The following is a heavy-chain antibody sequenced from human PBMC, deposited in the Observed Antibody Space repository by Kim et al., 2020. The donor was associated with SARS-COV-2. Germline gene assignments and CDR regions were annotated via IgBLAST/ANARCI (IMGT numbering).Heavy chain of an antibody. J-gene: IGHJ6*03. Sequence: SETLSLTCTVSGGSITSGDYYWSWIRQPPGKGLEWIGYIYYSGSSNYNPSLKSRVTISVDTSKNQFSLKLSSVTAADTAVYYCARTRSYSSWDYYYYCYMDVWGKGTTVTVSS. CDR3: ARTRSYSSWDYYYYCYMDV. CDR2: IYYSGSS. CDR1: GGSITSGDYY. V-gene: IGHV4-30-4*01. D-gene: IGHD6-6*01.